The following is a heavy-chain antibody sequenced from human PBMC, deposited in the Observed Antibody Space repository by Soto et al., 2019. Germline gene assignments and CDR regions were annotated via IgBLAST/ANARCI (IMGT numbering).Heavy chain of an antibody. Sequence: ELQLVESGGGLVQPGGSLRLSCAASGFTFSSYWMHWVRQVPGKGLVWVSRISSDGSITSYADSVKGRLTISRDNAKNTLYLQMNSLRAEDTAVYYCAREKTNWTYWYFDLWGRGTLVTVSS. CDR3: AREKTNWTYWYFDL. D-gene: IGHD1-20*01. J-gene: IGHJ2*01. CDR1: GFTFSSYW. CDR2: ISSDGSIT. V-gene: IGHV3-74*01.